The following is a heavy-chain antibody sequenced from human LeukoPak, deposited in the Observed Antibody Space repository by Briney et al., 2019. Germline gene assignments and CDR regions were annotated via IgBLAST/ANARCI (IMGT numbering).Heavy chain of an antibody. CDR3: AGDQRRKQLVPFFDY. CDR2: ISSSSSYI. D-gene: IGHD6-6*01. CDR1: GFTFSSYS. V-gene: IGHV3-21*01. J-gene: IGHJ4*02. Sequence: PGGSLRLSCAASGFTFSSYSMNWVRQAPGKGLEWVSSISSSSSYIYYADSVKGRFTISRDNAKNSLYLQMNSLRAEDTAVYYCAGDQRRKQLVPFFDYWGQGTLVTVSS.